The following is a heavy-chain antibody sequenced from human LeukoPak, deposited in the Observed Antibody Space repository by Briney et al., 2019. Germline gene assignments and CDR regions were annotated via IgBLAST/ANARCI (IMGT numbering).Heavy chain of an antibody. CDR3: AREQDWADY. Sequence: PGGSPRLSCAASGLSFSNYWMTWVRQAPGKGLEWVATIKQDGSETYYVDSVKGRFTISRDNARNSLYLQMNSLRAEDTAVYYCAREQDWADYWGQGTLVTVSS. CDR1: GLSFSNYW. V-gene: IGHV3-7*01. D-gene: IGHD3-9*01. CDR2: IKQDGSET. J-gene: IGHJ4*02.